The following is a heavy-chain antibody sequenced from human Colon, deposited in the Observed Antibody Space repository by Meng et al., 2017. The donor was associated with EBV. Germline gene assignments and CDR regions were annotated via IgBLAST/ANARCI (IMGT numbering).Heavy chain of an antibody. CDR3: ARVGAYCGGDCYHPR. D-gene: IGHD2-21*02. CDR1: GGSLRSRNW. CDR2: IYHSGST. J-gene: IGHJ4*02. Sequence: LQESGPGLVNPSQTRSLPWPVSGGSLRSRNWWSWVRQPPGKGLEWIGEIYHSGSTNYNPSLKSRVTISVDESKNQFSLRLSSVTAADTAVYYCARVGAYCGGDCYHPRWGQGTLVTVSS. V-gene: IGHV4-4*02.